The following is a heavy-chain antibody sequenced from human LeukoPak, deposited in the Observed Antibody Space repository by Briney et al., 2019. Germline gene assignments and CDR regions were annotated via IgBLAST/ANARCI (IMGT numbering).Heavy chain of an antibody. Sequence: GGSLRLSCAASGFTFSAYYMHWVRQAPGKGPVWVSRINGDGSDTTYADSVKGRFTISRDNAKNTLYLQMISLRAEDTAVYYCARDWQWLDAFDIWGQGTVVTVSS. CDR3: ARDWQWLDAFDI. V-gene: IGHV3-74*03. J-gene: IGHJ3*02. CDR1: GFTFSAYY. CDR2: INGDGSDT. D-gene: IGHD5-18*01.